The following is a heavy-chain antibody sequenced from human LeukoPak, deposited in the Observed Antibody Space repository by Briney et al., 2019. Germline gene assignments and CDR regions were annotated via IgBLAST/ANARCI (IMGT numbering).Heavy chain of an antibody. CDR3: VRAHAVTTNDAFDI. D-gene: IGHD4-11*01. J-gene: IGHJ3*02. CDR2: IYYSGST. CDR1: GGSISSYY. Sequence: SETLSLTCTVSGGSISSYYWSWIRQPPGKGLEWIGYIYYSGSTNYNPSLKSRVTISVDTSKNQFSLKLSSVTAADTAVYYCVRAHAVTTNDAFDIWGQGTMVTVSS. V-gene: IGHV4-59*01.